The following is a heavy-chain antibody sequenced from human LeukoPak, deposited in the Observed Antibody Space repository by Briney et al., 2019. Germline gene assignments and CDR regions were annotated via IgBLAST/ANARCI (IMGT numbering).Heavy chain of an antibody. Sequence: GSLRLSCTVSGFTVTSNSMSWVRQAPGKGLEWVSFIYSGSTHYSDSVKGRFTISRDNSKNTLYLQMNSLRAEDTAVYYCARRAGAYSHPYDYWGQGTLVTVSS. J-gene: IGHJ4*02. CDR1: GFTVTSNS. V-gene: IGHV3-53*01. CDR3: ARRAGAYSHPYDY. D-gene: IGHD4/OR15-4a*01. CDR2: IYSGST.